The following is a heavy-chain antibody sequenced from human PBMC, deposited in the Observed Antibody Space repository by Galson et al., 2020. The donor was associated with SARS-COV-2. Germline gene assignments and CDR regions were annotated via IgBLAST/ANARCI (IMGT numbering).Heavy chain of an antibody. D-gene: IGHD3-10*01. Sequence: SETLSLTCTVSGGSISSYYWSWIRQPPGKGLEWIGYIYYSGSTNYNPSLKSRVTISVDTSKNQFSLKLSSVTAADTAVYYCARFMVQGVIISAFDIWGQGTMVTVSS. CDR3: ARFMVQGVIISAFDI. J-gene: IGHJ3*02. CDR1: GGSISSYY. V-gene: IGHV4-59*01. CDR2: IYYSGST.